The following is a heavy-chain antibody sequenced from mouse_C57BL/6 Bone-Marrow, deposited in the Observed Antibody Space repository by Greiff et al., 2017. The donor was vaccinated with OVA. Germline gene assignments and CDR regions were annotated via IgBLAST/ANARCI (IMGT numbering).Heavy chain of an antibody. V-gene: IGHV1-50*01. CDR3: ARPAQATSYFDY. CDR1: GYTFTSYW. J-gene: IGHJ2*01. D-gene: IGHD3-2*02. Sequence: QVQLKQPGAELVKPGASVKLSCKASGYTFTSYWMQWVKQRPGQGLEWIGEIDPSDSYTNYNQKFKGKATLTVDTSSSTANMQLSSLTSEDSAVYYCARPAQATSYFDYWGQGTTLTVSS. CDR2: IDPSDSYT.